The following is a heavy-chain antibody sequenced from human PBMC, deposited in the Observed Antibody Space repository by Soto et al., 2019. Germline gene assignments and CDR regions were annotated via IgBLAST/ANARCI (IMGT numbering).Heavy chain of an antibody. V-gene: IGHV4-59*08. Sequence: PSETLSLTCTVSGGSINNYYWSWIRQSPGKGLEWIGYVYYSGTTNYNPTLKSRITILVDTSENQFSLKLTSVTAADTAAYYCARHTDDILTRNEPLAIWGQGTVVTVSS. D-gene: IGHD3-9*01. CDR2: VYYSGTT. J-gene: IGHJ3*02. CDR1: GGSINNYY. CDR3: ARHTDDILTRNEPLAI.